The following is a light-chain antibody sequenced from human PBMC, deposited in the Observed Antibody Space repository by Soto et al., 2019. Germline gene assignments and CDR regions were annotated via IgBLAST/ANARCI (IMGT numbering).Light chain of an antibody. CDR1: SSDVGGYNY. CDR2: DVS. CDR3: CSYAGSYTFVV. V-gene: IGLV2-11*01. J-gene: IGLJ2*01. Sequence: QSALTQPRSVSGSPGQSVTISCTGTSSDVGGYNYVSWYQQHPGKAPKLMFYDVSKRPSGVPDRFSGSKSGNTASLTISGLQAEDEADYYCCSYAGSYTFVVFGGGTQLTVL.